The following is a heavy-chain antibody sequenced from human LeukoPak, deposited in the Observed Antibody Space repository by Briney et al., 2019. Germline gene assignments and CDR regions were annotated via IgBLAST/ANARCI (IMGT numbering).Heavy chain of an antibody. D-gene: IGHD6-13*01. Sequence: ASVKVPCKASGYTFTGYYMHWVRQAPGQGLEWMGWINPNSGGTNYAQKFQGRVTMTRDTSISTAYMELSRLRSDDTAVYYCARVFSGYSSSWYWVYFDYWGQGTLVTVSS. CDR2: INPNSGGT. J-gene: IGHJ4*02. V-gene: IGHV1-2*02. CDR1: GYTFTGYY. CDR3: ARVFSGYSSSWYWVYFDY.